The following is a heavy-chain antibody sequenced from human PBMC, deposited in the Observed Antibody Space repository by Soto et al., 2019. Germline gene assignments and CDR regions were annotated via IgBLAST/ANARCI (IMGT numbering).Heavy chain of an antibody. Sequence: QVQMVQSGAEVKKPGSSARVSCKVSGGTFSRHSISWVRQAPGQGLEWMGGIIPIFDATQYAQKFQGRLTITADESTTAFAMDLSGLSHEDTAIYSWARDLTSVRGSWGQGTLVTVS. CDR2: IIPIFDAT. CDR1: GGTFSRHS. CDR3: ARDLTSVRGS. D-gene: IGHD3-10*01. J-gene: IGHJ4*02. V-gene: IGHV1-69*01.